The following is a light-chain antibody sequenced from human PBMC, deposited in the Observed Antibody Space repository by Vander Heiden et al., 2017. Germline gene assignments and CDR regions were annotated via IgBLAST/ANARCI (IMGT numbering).Light chain of an antibody. J-gene: IGKJ1*01. CDR3: QQNDRFPLT. V-gene: IGKV3-20*01. Sequence: IVLTQSPGTLSLSQGESATISCRASQRVSRTYLVWYQQKPGQAPMLLIYGVSRRATGIPDRFSASGSGTDFTLTISRVEPEDFAVYYCQQNDRFPLTFGQGTKVEIK. CDR2: GVS. CDR1: QRVSRTY.